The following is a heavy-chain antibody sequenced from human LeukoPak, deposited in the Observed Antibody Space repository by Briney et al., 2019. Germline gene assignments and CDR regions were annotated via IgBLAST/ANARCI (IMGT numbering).Heavy chain of an antibody. Sequence: SVKVSCKSSGGTFSTYATNWVRQAPGQGLQWMGRIIPIVGTPNYAQMFQGRVTITADRSTSTAYMELSSLRSEDTAVYYCAREYDTSGYYRYFDYWGQGTLVTVSS. D-gene: IGHD3-22*01. J-gene: IGHJ4*02. CDR1: GGTFSTYA. CDR2: IIPIVGTP. V-gene: IGHV1-69*04. CDR3: AREYDTSGYYRYFDY.